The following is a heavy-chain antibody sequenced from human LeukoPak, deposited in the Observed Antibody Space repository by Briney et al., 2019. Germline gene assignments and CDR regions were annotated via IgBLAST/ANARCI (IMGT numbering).Heavy chain of an antibody. CDR3: ARDGDRSSWRNQYYMDV. D-gene: IGHD6-13*01. V-gene: IGHV1-2*02. J-gene: IGHJ6*03. CDR1: GYTFTGDY. Sequence: ASVNLSCNAFGYTFTGDYMQWVRHAPGQGRGWRGSINPNSGGRNYAQKLQGRVTMTTDTSTSTAYMELRSLRSDDTAVYYCARDGDRSSWRNQYYMDVWGKGTTVTISS. CDR2: INPNSGGR.